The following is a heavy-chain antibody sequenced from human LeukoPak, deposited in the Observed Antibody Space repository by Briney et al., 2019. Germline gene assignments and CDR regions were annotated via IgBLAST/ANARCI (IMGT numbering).Heavy chain of an antibody. D-gene: IGHD2-2*01. V-gene: IGHV3-49*04. CDR3: TRTYCSSTSCYENY. Sequence: GGTLTLSCTASGFTFGDYAMSWVRQAPGKGLEWVGFIRSKAYGGTTEYAASVKGRFTISRDDSKRIAYLQMNSVKAEATAVYYCTRTYCSSTSCYENYWGQGTMVTVSS. J-gene: IGHJ4*02. CDR2: IRSKAYGGTT. CDR1: GFTFGDYA.